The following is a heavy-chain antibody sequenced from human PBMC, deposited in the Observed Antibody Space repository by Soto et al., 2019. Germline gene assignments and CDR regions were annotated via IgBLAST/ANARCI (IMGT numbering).Heavy chain of an antibody. CDR1: GYTFTSYG. D-gene: IGHD6-13*01. CDR3: ARDPPTIASAGREDY. CDR2: ISAYNGNT. V-gene: IGHV1-18*01. Sequence: QVQLVQSGAEVKKPGASVKVSCKASGYTFTSYGISWVRQAPGQGLEWMGWISAYNGNTNYAQKLQGRVTITTDTSTSTAYMELRSLRSDDTAVYYWARDPPTIASAGREDYWGQGTLVTVSS. J-gene: IGHJ4*02.